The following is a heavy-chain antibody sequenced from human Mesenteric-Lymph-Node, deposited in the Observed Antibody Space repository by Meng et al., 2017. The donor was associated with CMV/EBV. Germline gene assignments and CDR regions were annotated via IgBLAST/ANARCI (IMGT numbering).Heavy chain of an antibody. CDR2: ISSSSSYI. CDR3: ARVSGLYYGSGTNLDY. V-gene: IGHV3-21*01. Sequence: FTFSSYSMNWVRQAPGKGLEWVSSISSSSSYIYYADSVKGRFTISRDNAKNSLYLQMNSLRAEDTAVYYCARVSGLYYGSGTNLDYWGQGTLVTVSS. J-gene: IGHJ4*02. CDR1: FTFSSYS. D-gene: IGHD3-10*01.